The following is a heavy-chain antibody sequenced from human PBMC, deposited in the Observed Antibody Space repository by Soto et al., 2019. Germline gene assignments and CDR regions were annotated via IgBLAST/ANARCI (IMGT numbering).Heavy chain of an antibody. CDR3: ARPLYGDSGWFDL. V-gene: IGHV4-59*08. J-gene: IGHJ2*01. CDR1: GGSISSYY. D-gene: IGHD4-17*01. Sequence: QVQLQESGPGLVKPSETLSLTCTVSGGSISSYYWSWIRQPPGKGLEWIGYFYYSGSTNYNPSLKSRVTISVDTSKNQFSLKLSSVTAADTAVYYCARPLYGDSGWFDLWGRGTLVTVSS. CDR2: FYYSGST.